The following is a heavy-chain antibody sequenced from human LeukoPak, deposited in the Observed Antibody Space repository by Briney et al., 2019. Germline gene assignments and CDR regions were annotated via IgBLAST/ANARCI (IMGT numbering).Heavy chain of an antibody. CDR3: ARGYGERFGESLSVHFDY. J-gene: IGHJ4*02. V-gene: IGHV4-30-2*01. CDR2: IYHSGST. CDR1: GGSISSGGYS. D-gene: IGHD3-10*01. Sequence: PSETLSLTCAVSGGSISSGGYSWSWIRQPPGKGLEWIGYIYHSGSTYYNPSLKSRVTISVDRSKNQFSLKLSSVTAADTAVYYCARGYGERFGESLSVHFDYWGQGTLVTVSS.